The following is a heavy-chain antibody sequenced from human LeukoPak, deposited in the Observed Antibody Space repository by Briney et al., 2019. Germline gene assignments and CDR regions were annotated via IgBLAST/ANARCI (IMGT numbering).Heavy chain of an antibody. D-gene: IGHD3-10*01. V-gene: IGHV1-46*01. CDR1: GNTFTSYY. CDR3: AREPPSGDSGSSSLDY. J-gene: IGHJ4*02. CDR2: INPSGGST. Sequence: ASVKVSCKASGNTFTSYYMHWVRQAPGQGLEWMGIINPSGGSTSYAQKFQGRVTMTRDMSTSTVSMELSSLKSEDTAVYYCAREPPSGDSGSSSLDYWGQGTLVAVSS.